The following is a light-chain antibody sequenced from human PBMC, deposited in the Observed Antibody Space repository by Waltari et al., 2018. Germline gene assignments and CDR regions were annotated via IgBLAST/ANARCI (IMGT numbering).Light chain of an antibody. CDR2: ANY. Sequence: QSVLTQPPSTSGTPGQRVTIPCSGSTSNIGTNTVTWYQLLPGTAPKTVIFANYHRPSGVPDRFSAPKSGTSASLVISGLQSEDEADYFCATWDDSLSGRVFGGGTKVTVL. CDR1: TSNIGTNT. J-gene: IGLJ3*02. V-gene: IGLV1-44*01. CDR3: ATWDDSLSGRV.